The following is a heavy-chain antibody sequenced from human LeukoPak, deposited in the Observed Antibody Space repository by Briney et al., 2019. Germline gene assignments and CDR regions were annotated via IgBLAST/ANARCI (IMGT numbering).Heavy chain of an antibody. J-gene: IGHJ4*02. CDR1: GFTFSSYG. CDR3: ASYGSGFDY. V-gene: IGHV3-30*03. CDR2: ISYDGSNK. Sequence: GGSLRLSCVASGFTFSSYGMHWVRPAAGKGLEWVAFISYDGSNKYYADSVKGRFTISRDNSKNTLYLQMNSLRAEDTAVYYCASYGSGFDYWGQGTLVTVSS. D-gene: IGHD3-10*01.